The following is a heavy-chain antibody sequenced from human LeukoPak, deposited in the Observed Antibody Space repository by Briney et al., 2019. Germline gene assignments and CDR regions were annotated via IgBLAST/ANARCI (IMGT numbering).Heavy chain of an antibody. CDR3: ARARDLIPIGAFDI. CDR2: IYTSGST. J-gene: IGHJ3*02. D-gene: IGHD2-21*01. Sequence: SETLSLTCTVSGGSISSGSYYWSWIRQPAGKGLEWVGRIYTSGSTNYNPSLKSRVTISVDTSKNQFSLKLSSVTAADTAAYYCARARDLIPIGAFDIWGQGTMVTVSS. CDR1: GGSISSGSYY. V-gene: IGHV4-61*02.